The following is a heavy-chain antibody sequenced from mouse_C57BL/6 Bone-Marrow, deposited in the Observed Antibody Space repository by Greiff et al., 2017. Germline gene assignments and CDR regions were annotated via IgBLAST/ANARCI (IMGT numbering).Heavy chain of an antibody. D-gene: IGHD1-1*01. J-gene: IGHJ4*01. V-gene: IGHV6-3*01. CDR3: TGGSSYSAMDY. CDR2: IRLKSDNYAT. CDR1: GFTFSNYW. Sequence: EVQLVESGGGLVQPGGSMKLSCVASGFTFSNYWMNWVRQSPETGLEWVAQIRLKSDNYATHYAESVKGRFTISRDDSKSSVYLQMNNLRAEDTGIYYCTGGSSYSAMDYWGQGTSVTVSS.